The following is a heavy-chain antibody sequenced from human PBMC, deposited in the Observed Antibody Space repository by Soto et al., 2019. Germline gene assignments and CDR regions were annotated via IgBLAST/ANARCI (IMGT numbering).Heavy chain of an antibody. J-gene: IGHJ4*02. Sequence: PGGSLRLSCAASGFTFSSYWMAWVRQIPGKGLEWLTNTRPDGGETYFLDSVKGRFTISRDNAKFSLYLQMDSLRGDDTAVYYCARDDGYKSIDYWGQGTLVTVS. CDR2: TRPDGGET. D-gene: IGHD5-18*01. CDR1: GFTFSSYW. CDR3: ARDDGYKSIDY. V-gene: IGHV3-7*03.